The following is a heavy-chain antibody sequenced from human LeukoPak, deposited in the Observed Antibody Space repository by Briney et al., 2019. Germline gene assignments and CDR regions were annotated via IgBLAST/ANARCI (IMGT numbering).Heavy chain of an antibody. V-gene: IGHV3-30*18. CDR1: GFTFSSYG. Sequence: PGRSLRLSCAASGFTFSSYGMHWDRQAPGKGLEWVAVIPYDGSNKYYADSVKGRFTISRDNSKNTLYLQMNSLRAEDTAVYYCAKDLAGRGYQYYYGMDVWGQGTTVTVSS. J-gene: IGHJ6*02. CDR2: IPYDGSNK. D-gene: IGHD3-22*01. CDR3: AKDLAGRGYQYYYGMDV.